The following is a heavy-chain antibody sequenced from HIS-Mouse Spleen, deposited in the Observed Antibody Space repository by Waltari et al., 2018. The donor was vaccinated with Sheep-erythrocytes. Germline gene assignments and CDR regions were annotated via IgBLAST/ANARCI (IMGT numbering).Heavy chain of an antibody. CDR3: ARDSTSDAFDI. V-gene: IGHV3-21*01. CDR1: GFTFSGYS. D-gene: IGHD6-6*01. CDR2: ISSSSSYI. Sequence: EVQLVESGGGLVKPGGSLRLSCAASGFTFSGYSMNWVRQAPGKGLEWVSSISSSSSYIYYADSVKGRFTISRDNAKNSLYLQMNSLRAEDTAVYYCARDSTSDAFDIWGQGTMVTVSS. J-gene: IGHJ3*02.